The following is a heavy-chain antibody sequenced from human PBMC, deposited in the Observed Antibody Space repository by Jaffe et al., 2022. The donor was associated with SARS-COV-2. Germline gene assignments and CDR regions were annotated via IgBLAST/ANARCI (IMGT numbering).Heavy chain of an antibody. CDR1: GYTFTSHA. Sequence: QVQLVQSGSELKKPGASVKVSCKASGYTFTSHAMNWVRQAPGQGLEWMGWINTNTGNPVYAQGFTGRFVFSLDTSVSTAYLQISSLKAEDAAVYYCARGDYNWNYYYYMDVWGKGTTVTVSS. CDR3: ARGDYNWNYYYYMDV. D-gene: IGHD4-17*01. J-gene: IGHJ6*03. V-gene: IGHV7-4-1*02. CDR2: INTNTGNP.